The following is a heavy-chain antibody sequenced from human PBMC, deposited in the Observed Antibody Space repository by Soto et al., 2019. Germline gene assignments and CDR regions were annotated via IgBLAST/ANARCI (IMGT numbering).Heavy chain of an antibody. CDR2: IWYDGDSK. Sequence: QVQLVESGGGVVQIGRSLRLSCAASGFIFSNYGMHWVRQAPGRGLEWVAIIWYDGDSKFYGDSVRGRFTISRDDSKNTVYLQMNSLRAEDTGVYFCARDQHGNAIDFWGQGTMVTVSS. CDR1: GFIFSNYG. V-gene: IGHV3-33*01. D-gene: IGHD1-1*01. CDR3: ARDQHGNAIDF. J-gene: IGHJ3*01.